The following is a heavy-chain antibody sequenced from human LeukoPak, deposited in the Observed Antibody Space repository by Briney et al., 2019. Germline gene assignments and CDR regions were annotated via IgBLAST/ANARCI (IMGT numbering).Heavy chain of an antibody. CDR2: IYYSGST. CDR1: GGSISSYY. V-gene: IGHV4-59*01. Sequence: SETLSLTCTVSGGSISSYYWSWIRQPPGKGLEWIGYIYYSGSTNYNPSLKSRVTISVDTSKTQFSLKLSSVTAADTAVYYCARAALGYCSSTSCYTGYAFDIWGQGTMVTVSS. CDR3: ARAALGYCSSTSCYTGYAFDI. J-gene: IGHJ3*02. D-gene: IGHD2-2*02.